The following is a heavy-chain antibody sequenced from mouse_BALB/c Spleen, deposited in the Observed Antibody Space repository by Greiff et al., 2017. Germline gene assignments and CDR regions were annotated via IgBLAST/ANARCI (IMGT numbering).Heavy chain of an antibody. V-gene: IGHV1-9*01. D-gene: IGHD2-4*01. Sequence: VKLMESGAELMKPGASVKISCKATGYTFSSYWIEWVKQRPGHGLEWIGEILPGSGSTNYNEKFKGKATFTADTSSNTAYMQLSSLTSEDSAVYYCARRDYDGAWFAYWGQGTLVTVSA. CDR2: ILPGSGST. CDR1: GYTFSSYW. J-gene: IGHJ3*01. CDR3: ARRDYDGAWFAY.